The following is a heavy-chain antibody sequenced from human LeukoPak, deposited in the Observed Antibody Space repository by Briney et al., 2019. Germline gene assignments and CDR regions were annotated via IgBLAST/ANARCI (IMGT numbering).Heavy chain of an antibody. CDR1: GGFISSNSAY. CDR2: IYTSGST. Sequence: SETLSLTCTVSGGFISSNSAYWSWIRQPAGKGLEWIGRIYTSGSTNYNPSLRSRVTMSVDTSKNQFSLKLSSVTAADTAVYYCASFGWAAAPHGAFDIWGQGTMVTVSS. D-gene: IGHD6-13*01. J-gene: IGHJ3*02. CDR3: ASFGWAAAPHGAFDI. V-gene: IGHV4-61*02.